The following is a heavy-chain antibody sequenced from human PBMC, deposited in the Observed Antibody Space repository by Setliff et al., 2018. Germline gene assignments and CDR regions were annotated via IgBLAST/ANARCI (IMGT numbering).Heavy chain of an antibody. CDR3: ARGQQLLTGDFKY. V-gene: IGHV1-2*02. Sequence: GASVKVSCKASGYTFTGYYIHWVRQAPGQGIGWMGWINPNSGDTNYAQKFQGRVTMTRDTSITTAYMEVSRMRSDDTAVYYCARGQQLLTGDFKYWGQGTLVTVSS. D-gene: IGHD1-26*01. CDR2: INPNSGDT. J-gene: IGHJ4*02. CDR1: GYTFTGYY.